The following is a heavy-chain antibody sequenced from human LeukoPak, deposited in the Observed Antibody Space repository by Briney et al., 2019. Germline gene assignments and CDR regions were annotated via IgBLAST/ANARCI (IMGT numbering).Heavy chain of an antibody. Sequence: SQTLSLTCTVSGGSISSGSYYWSWIRQPAGKGLEWIGRIYTSGSTNYNPSLKSRVTISVDTSKNQFSLKLSSVTAADTAVYYCAREEYSSGWLYWFDPWGQGTLVTVSS. V-gene: IGHV4-61*02. CDR2: IYTSGST. J-gene: IGHJ5*02. D-gene: IGHD6-19*01. CDR3: AREEYSSGWLYWFDP. CDR1: GGSISSGSYY.